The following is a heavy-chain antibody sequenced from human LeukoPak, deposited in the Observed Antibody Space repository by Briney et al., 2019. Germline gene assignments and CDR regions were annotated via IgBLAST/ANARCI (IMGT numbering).Heavy chain of an antibody. CDR1: GFTFSNYA. CDR2: ISASGGST. CDR3: IITRDAFDI. Sequence: GGSLRLSCAASGFTFSNYAMSWVRQAPGKGLEWVSGISASGGSTYYADSVKGRFTISRDNSKNTAYLQMNSLKTEDTAVYYCIITRDAFDIWGQGTMVTVSS. J-gene: IGHJ3*02. V-gene: IGHV3-23*01. D-gene: IGHD3-10*01.